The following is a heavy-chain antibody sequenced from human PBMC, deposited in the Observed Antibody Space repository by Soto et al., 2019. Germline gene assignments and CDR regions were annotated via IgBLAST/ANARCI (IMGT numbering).Heavy chain of an antibody. D-gene: IGHD5-12*01. J-gene: IGHJ6*02. CDR3: AKPHYSGYDFGMDV. V-gene: IGHV3-23*01. CDR1: GFTFSSYA. Sequence: SLRLSCAASGFTFSSYAMSWVRQAPGKGLEWVSAISGSGGSTYYADSVKGRFTISRDNSKNTLYLQMNSLRAEDTAVYYCAKPHYSGYDFGMDVWGQGTTVTVSS. CDR2: ISGSGGST.